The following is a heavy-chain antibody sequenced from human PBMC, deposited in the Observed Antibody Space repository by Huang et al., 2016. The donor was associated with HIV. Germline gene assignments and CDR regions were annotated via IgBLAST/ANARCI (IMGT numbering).Heavy chain of an antibody. CDR2: ISYDGRNK. D-gene: IGHD3-10*01. CDR1: GFSFSDSG. CDR3: AKDRRAYYYGSGIEY. Sequence: QVQLVESGGGVVEPGRSLRVSCAASGFSFSDSGMHWVRQGPGKGLGWVEVISYDGRNKFYADSVKGRFTISRDNSKNTVYLQMNSLRAGDTAVYYCAKDRRAYYYGSGIEYWGQGARVTVSS. J-gene: IGHJ4*02. V-gene: IGHV3-30*18.